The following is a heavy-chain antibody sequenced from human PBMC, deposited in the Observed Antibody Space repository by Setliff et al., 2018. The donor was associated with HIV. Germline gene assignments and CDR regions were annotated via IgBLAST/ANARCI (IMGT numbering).Heavy chain of an antibody. CDR1: GFTFSNFA. Sequence: PGGSLRLSCAASGFTFSNFAMAWVRQAPGKGLEWVSGISRTGGSTYYAHSVRGRFTISRDNAKNSLSLQMNSLRAEDTAVYYCARLGRSGYNWNLYYYMDVWGKGTTVTVSS. J-gene: IGHJ6*03. V-gene: IGHV3-23*01. CDR2: ISRTGGST. D-gene: IGHD1-20*01. CDR3: ARLGRSGYNWNLYYYMDV.